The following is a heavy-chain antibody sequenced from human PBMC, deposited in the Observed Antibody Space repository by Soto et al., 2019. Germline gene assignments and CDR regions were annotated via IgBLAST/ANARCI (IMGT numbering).Heavy chain of an antibody. D-gene: IGHD3-9*01. J-gene: IGHJ6*02. V-gene: IGHV4-39*01. CDR3: ARLLYYDILTGSSIPYYYGMDV. CDR2: IYYSGST. Sequence: SETLSLTCTVSGGSISSSSYYWGRIHQPPGKGLEWIGSIYYSGSTYYNPSLKSRVTISVDTSKNQFSLKLSSVTAADTAVYYCARLLYYDILTGSSIPYYYGMDVWGQGTTVTVSS. CDR1: GGSISSSSYY.